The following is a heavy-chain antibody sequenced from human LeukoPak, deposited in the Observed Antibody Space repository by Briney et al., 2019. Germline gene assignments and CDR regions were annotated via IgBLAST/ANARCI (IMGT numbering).Heavy chain of an antibody. J-gene: IGHJ6*02. CDR1: GDSISRSNW. CDR3: ARDRYGDLLV. CDR2: IYHSGST. V-gene: IGHV4-4*02. Sequence: MPSETLSLTCAVSGDSISRSNWWTWVRQSPGKGLEWIGEIYHSGSTNYNPSLKSRVTISVDKSNNQFSLKLSSVTAADTAVYYCARDRYGDLLVWGQGTTVTVSS. D-gene: IGHD4-17*01.